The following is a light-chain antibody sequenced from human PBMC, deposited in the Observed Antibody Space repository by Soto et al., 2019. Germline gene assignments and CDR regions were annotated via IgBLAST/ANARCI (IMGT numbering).Light chain of an antibody. J-gene: IGKJ1*01. Sequence: EIVLTQSPGTLSLSPGERATLSCRASQSVSSSYLAWYQQKPGQAPRLLMYDASSRATGIPDRFSGSGSGTDFTLTISRLEPEDFAVYFCQQYGSSPRTFGQGTKVELK. CDR2: DAS. V-gene: IGKV3-20*01. CDR1: QSVSSSY. CDR3: QQYGSSPRT.